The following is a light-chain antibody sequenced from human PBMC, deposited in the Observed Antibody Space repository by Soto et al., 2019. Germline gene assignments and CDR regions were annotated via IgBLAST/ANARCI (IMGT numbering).Light chain of an antibody. CDR2: DVS. CDR1: STDVGRYNY. CDR3: TSYTSDSTYV. Sequence: QSVLTQPASVSVSPGQSITISCTGTSTDVGRYNYVSWYQQHPGKAPKLMVYDVSNRPSWVSNRFSGSKSGITASLTISGLQAEDEADYYCTSYTSDSTYVFGTGTKVTVL. V-gene: IGLV2-14*01. J-gene: IGLJ1*01.